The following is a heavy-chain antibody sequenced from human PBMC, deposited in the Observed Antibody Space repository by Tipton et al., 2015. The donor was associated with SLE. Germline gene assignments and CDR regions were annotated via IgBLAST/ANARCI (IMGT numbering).Heavy chain of an antibody. D-gene: IGHD6-13*01. CDR2: IYTSGST. CDR3: AGGGIAAEH. J-gene: IGHJ4*02. V-gene: IGHV4-61*02. CDR1: GGSISSGSYY. Sequence: GLVKPSETLSLTCTVSGGSISSGSYYWSWIRQPAGKGLEWIGRIYTSGSTNYNPSLKSRVTISVDTSKNQFSLKLSSVTAADTAVYYCAGGGIAAEHWGQGTLVTVSS.